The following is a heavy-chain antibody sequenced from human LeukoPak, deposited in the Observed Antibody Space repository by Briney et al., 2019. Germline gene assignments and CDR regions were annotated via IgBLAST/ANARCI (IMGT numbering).Heavy chain of an antibody. D-gene: IGHD1-1*01. CDR2: INHSGST. CDR3: ARETGTTGGDY. V-gene: IGHV4-34*01. CDR1: GGSFSGYY. J-gene: IGHJ4*02. Sequence: SETLSLTCAVYGGSFSGYYWSRIRQPPGKGLEWIGEINHSGSTNYDPSLKSRVTISVDTSKNQFSLKLSSVTAADTAVYYCARETGTTGGDYWGQGTLVTVSS.